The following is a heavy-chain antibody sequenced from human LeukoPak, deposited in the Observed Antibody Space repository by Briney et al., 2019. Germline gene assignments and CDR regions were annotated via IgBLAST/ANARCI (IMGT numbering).Heavy chain of an antibody. Sequence: PGGSLRLSCAASGFTFSSYGMHWVRQAPGKGLEWVAVIWYDGSNKYYAVSVKGRFTISRDNSKNTLYLQMNSLRAEDTAVYYCARVLARYYYDSSGYYSDAFDIWGQGTMVTVSS. D-gene: IGHD3-22*01. J-gene: IGHJ3*02. CDR3: ARVLARYYYDSSGYYSDAFDI. CDR2: IWYDGSNK. V-gene: IGHV3-33*01. CDR1: GFTFSSYG.